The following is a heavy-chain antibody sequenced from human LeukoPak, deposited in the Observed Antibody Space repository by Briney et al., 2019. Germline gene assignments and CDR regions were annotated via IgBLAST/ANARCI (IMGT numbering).Heavy chain of an antibody. CDR3: AREDCSSTSCHFDY. CDR2: IYYSGST. V-gene: IGHV4-59*01. CDR1: GGSISSYY. D-gene: IGHD2-2*01. J-gene: IGHJ4*02. Sequence: PSETLSLTCTVSGGSISSYYWSWIRQPPGKGLEWIGYIYYSGSTNYNPSLKSRVTISVDTSKNQFSLKLSSVTAADTAVYYCAREDCSSTSCHFDYWGQGTLVTVSS.